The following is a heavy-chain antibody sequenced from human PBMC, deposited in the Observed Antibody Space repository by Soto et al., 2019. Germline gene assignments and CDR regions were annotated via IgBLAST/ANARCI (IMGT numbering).Heavy chain of an antibody. D-gene: IGHD3-10*01. CDR1: GFTFSSYG. J-gene: IGHJ6*02. CDR3: AKDYYYGSGSYYYYYYGMDV. CDR2: ISYDGSNK. Sequence: QVQLVESGGGVVQPGRSLRLSCAASGFTFSSYGMHWVRQAPGKGLEWVAVISYDGSNKYYADSVKGRFTISRDNSKNTLYLHMNSLRAEDTAVYYCAKDYYYGSGSYYYYYYGMDVWGQGTTVTVSS. V-gene: IGHV3-30*18.